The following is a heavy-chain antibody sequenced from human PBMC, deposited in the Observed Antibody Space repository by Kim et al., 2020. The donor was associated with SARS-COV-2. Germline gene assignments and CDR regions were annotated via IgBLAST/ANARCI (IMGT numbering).Heavy chain of an antibody. D-gene: IGHD3-22*01. CDR1: GFIFSKHW. V-gene: IGHV3-7*03. J-gene: IGHJ4*02. Sequence: GGSLRLSCAASGFIFSKHWMTWVRQAPGKGLEWVADIEQDGSEKHYVDSVKGRFTISRDNARNSLYLQMNSLRAEDTAVYYCERLFYFDGSAYRHFDYWGEGTLVTVSS. CDR2: IEQDGSEK. CDR3: ERLFYFDGSAYRHFDY.